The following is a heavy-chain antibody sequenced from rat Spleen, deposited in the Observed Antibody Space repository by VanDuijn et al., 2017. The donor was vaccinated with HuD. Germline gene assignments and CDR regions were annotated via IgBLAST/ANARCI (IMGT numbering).Heavy chain of an antibody. V-gene: IGHV5-36*01. CDR3: TRGTIPAIPFDY. CDR1: GFTFDDYG. Sequence: EVQLVESGGALVQPGRSLKLSCAASGFTFDDYGMAWVRQAPKNGLAWVANINWSGTITYYPDSVKGRFTISRDNSKNALYLQMNNLRSEDTAIYYCTRGTIPAIPFDYWGQGVMVTVSS. J-gene: IGHJ2*01. D-gene: IGHD1-2*01. CDR2: INWSGTIT.